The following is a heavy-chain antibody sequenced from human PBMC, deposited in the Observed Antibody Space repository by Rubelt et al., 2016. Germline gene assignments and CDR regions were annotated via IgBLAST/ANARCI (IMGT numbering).Heavy chain of an antibody. V-gene: IGHV3-48*03. CDR1: GFTFSSYA. CDR2: ISSSSTI. D-gene: IGHD2-15*01. J-gene: IGHJ5*02. Sequence: EVQLVESGGGLVQPGGSLRLSCAASGFTFSSYAMNWVRQAPGKGLEWVSYISSSSTIYYADSVKGRFTISRYNAQNSLYLQMNSLRAEDTAVYYCARLGYCSGGSCSWGQGTLVTVSS. CDR3: ARLGYCSGGSCS.